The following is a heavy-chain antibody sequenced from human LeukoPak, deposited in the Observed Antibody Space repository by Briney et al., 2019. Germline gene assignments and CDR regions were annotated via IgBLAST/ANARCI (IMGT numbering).Heavy chain of an antibody. D-gene: IGHD6-19*01. J-gene: IGHJ4*02. CDR3: AKVMGLYASGRYFPDY. CDR1: GFAFSNYG. CDR2: IRYDGSNE. Sequence: GGSLRLSSAASGFAFSNYGIKWARQAPGKGLEWVAFIRYDGSNEFYGDFVKGRFTISRDNSKNTLYLQMNSLRPEDTAVYYCAKVMGLYASGRYFPDYWGQGTLVTVSS. V-gene: IGHV3-30*02.